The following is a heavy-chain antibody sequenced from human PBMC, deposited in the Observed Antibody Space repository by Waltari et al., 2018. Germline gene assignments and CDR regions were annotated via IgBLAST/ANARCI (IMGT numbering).Heavy chain of an antibody. CDR2: ISAYNGNT. CDR3: AISPAYSSGWYGY. D-gene: IGHD6-19*01. CDR1: GYPFTSYG. Sequence: QVQLVQSGAEVKKPGASVQVYCKASGYPFTSYGIRGLRRVPGQGLEGMGWISAYNGNTNYVQKLQGRVNMTAETATSTAYMELRSLRSDDTAVYYCAISPAYSSGWYGYWGQGTLVTVSS. V-gene: IGHV1-18*04. J-gene: IGHJ4*02.